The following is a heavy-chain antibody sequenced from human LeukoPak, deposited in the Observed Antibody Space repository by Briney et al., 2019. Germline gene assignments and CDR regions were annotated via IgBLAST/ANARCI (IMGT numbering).Heavy chain of an antibody. Sequence: GGSLRLSCAASGFTFSSYSMNWVRQAPGKGLEWVSYISSSSSTIYYADSVKGRFTISRDNAKNSLYLQMNSLRAEDTAVYYCARAYSSSWTYYYYYYYYMDVWGKGTTVTVSS. CDR1: GFTFSSYS. V-gene: IGHV3-48*01. J-gene: IGHJ6*03. D-gene: IGHD6-13*01. CDR3: ARAYSSSWTYYYYYYYYMDV. CDR2: ISSSSSTI.